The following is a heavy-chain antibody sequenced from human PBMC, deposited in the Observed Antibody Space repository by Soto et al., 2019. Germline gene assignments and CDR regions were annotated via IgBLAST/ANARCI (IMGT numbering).Heavy chain of an antibody. Sequence: GGSLRLSCAASGFTFSNAWMNWVRQAPGKGLEWVGRIKSKTDGGTTDYAAPVKGRFTISRDDSKNTLYLQMNSLKTEDTAVYYCTTGAVGATNDYYYYYGMDVWGQGTTVTVSS. J-gene: IGHJ6*02. D-gene: IGHD1-26*01. CDR2: IKSKTDGGTT. CDR3: TTGAVGATNDYYYYYGMDV. V-gene: IGHV3-15*07. CDR1: GFTFSNAW.